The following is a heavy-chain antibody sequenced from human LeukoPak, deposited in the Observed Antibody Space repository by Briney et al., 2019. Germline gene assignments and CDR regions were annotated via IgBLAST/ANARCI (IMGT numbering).Heavy chain of an antibody. Sequence: PGGSLRLSCSASGFAFTNYAMHWVRQAPGKGLESVSTINKEGGRTYYADSVKGRFTISRDDSKNTLYLQMSSLRTEDTAVYHCVKDLRGTYSFEYWGQGTLVTVSS. CDR1: GFAFTNYA. CDR3: VKDLRGTYSFEY. CDR2: INKEGGRT. J-gene: IGHJ4*02. D-gene: IGHD1-14*01. V-gene: IGHV3-64D*06.